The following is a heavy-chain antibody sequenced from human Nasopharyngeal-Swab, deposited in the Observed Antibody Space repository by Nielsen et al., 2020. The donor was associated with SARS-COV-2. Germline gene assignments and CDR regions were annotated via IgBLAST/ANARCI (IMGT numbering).Heavy chain of an antibody. D-gene: IGHD3-22*01. J-gene: IGHJ4*02. CDR1: GFTFSSYS. V-gene: IGHV3-21*01. CDR3: ARAPQTTYYYDSSGYSYYFDY. CDR2: ISSSSSYI. Sequence: GGSPRLSCAASGFTFSSYSMNWVRQAPGKGLEWVSSISSSSSYIYYADSVKGRFTISRDNAKNSLYLQMNSLRAEDTAVYYCARAPQTTYYYDSSGYSYYFDYWGQGTLVTVSS.